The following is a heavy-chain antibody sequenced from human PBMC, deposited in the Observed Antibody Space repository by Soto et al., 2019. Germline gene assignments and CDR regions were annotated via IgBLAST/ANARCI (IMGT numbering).Heavy chain of an antibody. Sequence: SGGSLRLSCAASGFTFSSYAMHWVRQAPGKGLEWVAVISYDGSNKYYADSVKGRFTISRDNSKNTLYLQMNSLRAEDTAVYYCARSVGYCSSTSCTDYYYYGMDVWGQGTTVTVSS. J-gene: IGHJ6*02. CDR2: ISYDGSNK. CDR1: GFTFSSYA. D-gene: IGHD2-2*01. V-gene: IGHV3-30-3*01. CDR3: ARSVGYCSSTSCTDYYYYGMDV.